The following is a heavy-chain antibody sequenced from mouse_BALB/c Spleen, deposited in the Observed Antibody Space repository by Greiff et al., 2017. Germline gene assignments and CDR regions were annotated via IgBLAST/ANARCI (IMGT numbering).Heavy chain of an antibody. CDR3: ARVYGNYERSHYFDY. D-gene: IGHD2-1*01. CDR2: IYPGDGDT. J-gene: IGHJ2*01. V-gene: IGHV1-87*01. CDR1: GYTFTSYW. Sequence: QVQLQQSGAELARPGASVKLSCKASGYTFTSYWMQWVKQRPGQGLEWIGAIYPGDGDTRYTQKFKGKATLTADKSSSTAYMQLSSLASEDSAVYYCARVYGNYERSHYFDYWGQGTTLTVSS.